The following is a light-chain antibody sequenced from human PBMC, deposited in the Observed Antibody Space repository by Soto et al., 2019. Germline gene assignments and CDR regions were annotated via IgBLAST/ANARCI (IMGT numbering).Light chain of an antibody. V-gene: IGKV3D-15*01. Sequence: EIGMTQSPATLSVSPGERATLSCRASQSVSSNLAWYRQKPGQAPRLLIYGASSRATGIPDRFSGSGSGTDFTLTISRLEPEDFAVYYCQQRNSWPPITFGQGTRLEIK. J-gene: IGKJ5*01. CDR1: QSVSSN. CDR3: QQRNSWPPIT. CDR2: GAS.